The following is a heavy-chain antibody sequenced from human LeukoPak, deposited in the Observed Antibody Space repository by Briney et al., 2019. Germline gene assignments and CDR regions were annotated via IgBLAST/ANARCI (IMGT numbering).Heavy chain of an antibody. CDR2: INTGNGDT. J-gene: IGHJ4*02. CDR3: ARVKDGFFDY. D-gene: IGHD3-10*01. Sequence: ASVKVSCKASGYTFISNTLSWLRQAPGQSLEWMGLINTGNGDTKYSQKFQGRVTITRDASATTAYMELSSLRFEDTAIYYCARVKDGFFDYWGQGTLVTVSS. V-gene: IGHV1-3*04. CDR1: GYTFISNT.